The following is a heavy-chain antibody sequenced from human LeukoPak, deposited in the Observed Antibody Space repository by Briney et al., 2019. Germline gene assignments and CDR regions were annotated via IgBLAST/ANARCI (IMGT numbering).Heavy chain of an antibody. D-gene: IGHD2-2*02. CDR2: ISAYNGNT. CDR3: ARLLVVPAAIRYFDY. Sequence: ASVKVSCKASGYTFTSYGISWVRQAPGQGLEWMGWISAYNGNTNYAQKLQGRATMTTDTSTSTAYMELRSLRSDDTAVYYCARLLVVPAAIRYFDYWGQGTLVTVSS. CDR1: GYTFTSYG. V-gene: IGHV1-18*01. J-gene: IGHJ4*02.